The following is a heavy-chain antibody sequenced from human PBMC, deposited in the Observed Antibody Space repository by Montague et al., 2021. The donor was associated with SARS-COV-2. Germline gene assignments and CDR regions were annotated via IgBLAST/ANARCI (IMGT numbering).Heavy chain of an antibody. CDR2: IYHSGST. J-gene: IGHJ4*02. D-gene: IGHD1-14*01. V-gene: IGHV4-4*02. CDR1: GGSISSSHW. Sequence: SETLSLTCAVSGGSISSSHWWSWVRQPPGKGLEWIGEIYHSGSTNYNPSLKSRVTMSMDTSKNQFSLKLTSVTAVDTAVYYCVRKTSGYHPFDDWGQGTLVTVSS. CDR3: VRKTSGYHPFDD.